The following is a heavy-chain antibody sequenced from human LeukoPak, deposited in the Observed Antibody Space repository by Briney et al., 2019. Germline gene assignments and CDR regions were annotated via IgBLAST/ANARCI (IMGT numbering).Heavy chain of an antibody. J-gene: IGHJ6*03. CDR2: IWYDGSNK. V-gene: IGHV3-33*01. Sequence: GGSLRLSCAASGFTFSSYGMHWVRQAPGKGLEWVAVIWYDGSNKYYADSVKGRFTISRDNSKNTLYLQMNSLRAEDTAVYYCARRRDSWYYYMDVWGKGTTVTVSS. D-gene: IGHD3-22*01. CDR1: GFTFSSYG. CDR3: ARRRDSWYYYMDV.